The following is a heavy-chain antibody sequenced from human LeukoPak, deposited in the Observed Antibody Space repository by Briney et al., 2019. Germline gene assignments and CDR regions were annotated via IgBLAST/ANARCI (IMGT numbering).Heavy chain of an antibody. CDR1: GGSISSHY. J-gene: IGHJ6*02. Sequence: SETLSLTCTVSGGSISSHYWSWIRQPPGKGLEWIGYIYYSGSTNYNPSLKSRVTISVDTSKNQFSLKLSSVTAADTAVYYCARRRSSSWYYGMDVWGQGTTVTVSS. CDR2: IYYSGST. V-gene: IGHV4-59*11. CDR3: ARRRSSSWYYGMDV. D-gene: IGHD6-13*01.